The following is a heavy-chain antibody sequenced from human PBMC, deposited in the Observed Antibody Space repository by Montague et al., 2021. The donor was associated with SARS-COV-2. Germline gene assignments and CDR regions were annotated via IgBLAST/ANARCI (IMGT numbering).Heavy chain of an antibody. CDR3: ARVKTPRYYDILTGYSKYYGMDV. Sequence: TLSLTCTVSGGSISSSSYYWGWIRQHPGKGLEWIGYIYYSGSTYYNPSLKSRVTISVDTSKNQFSLKLSSVTAADTAVYYCARVKTPRYYDILTGYSKYYGMDVWGQGTTVTVSS. D-gene: IGHD3-9*01. CDR1: GGSISSSSYY. CDR2: IYYSGST. J-gene: IGHJ6*02. V-gene: IGHV4-31*03.